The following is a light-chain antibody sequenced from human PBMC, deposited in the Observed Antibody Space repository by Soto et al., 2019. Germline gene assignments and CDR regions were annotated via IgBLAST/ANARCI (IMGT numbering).Light chain of an antibody. V-gene: IGKV3D-15*01. CDR2: DAS. CDR3: QQYNKWPPWT. CDR1: QSVDND. Sequence: EIVMTQSPATLSVSPGDRATLSCRASQSVDNDLAWYQQKPGQPPRLLIYDASTRATGIPARFSGSQSGTEFTLTISGLQSDDFAVYFCQQYNKWPPWTFGHGTKVEIK. J-gene: IGKJ1*01.